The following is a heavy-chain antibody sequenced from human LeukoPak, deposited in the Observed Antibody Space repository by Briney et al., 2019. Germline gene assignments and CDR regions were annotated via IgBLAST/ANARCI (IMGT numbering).Heavy chain of an antibody. V-gene: IGHV3-48*01. D-gene: IGHD1-7*01. Sequence: GGSLRLSCAASGFTFSSYSMNWVRQAPGKGLEWVSYISSSSSTIYYADSVKGRFTISRDNAKNSLYLQMNSLRAEDTAVYYCARDHGITGTYYWGREPWSPSPQ. CDR3: ARDHGITGTYY. J-gene: IGHJ4*02. CDR1: GFTFSSYS. CDR2: ISSSSSTI.